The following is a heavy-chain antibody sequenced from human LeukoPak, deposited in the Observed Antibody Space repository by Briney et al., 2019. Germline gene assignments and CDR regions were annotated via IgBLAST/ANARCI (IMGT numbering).Heavy chain of an antibody. CDR1: GGSISSNYY. V-gene: IGHV4-39*01. CDR3: ARHVAAWIQLIRHPGYMDV. D-gene: IGHD5-18*01. CDR2: IYYSLGT. Sequence: SETLSLTCTVSGGSISSNYYWGWIRQPPGKGLEWIGSIYYSLGTYYNPSLKSRVTITVDTSKNQFSLNLRSVTAADTAVYYCARHVAAWIQLIRHPGYMDVWGKGAMRTVSS. J-gene: IGHJ6*03.